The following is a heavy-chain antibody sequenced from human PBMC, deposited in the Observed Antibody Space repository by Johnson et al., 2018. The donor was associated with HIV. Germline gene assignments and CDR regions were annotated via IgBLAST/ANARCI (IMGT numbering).Heavy chain of an antibody. V-gene: IGHV3-30*04. CDR3: ARERQAVVAFDI. CDR1: GFTLSSYA. D-gene: IGHD2-21*01. Sequence: QVQLVESGGGVVQPGRYLRLSCAASGFTLSSYAMYWVRQAPGKGLEWVAVISYDGTRKYYADSVKGRFTISSDNSNNTVYLQMNSLRAEDTAVYYCARERQAVVAFDIWGQGTMVTVSS. J-gene: IGHJ3*02. CDR2: ISYDGTRK.